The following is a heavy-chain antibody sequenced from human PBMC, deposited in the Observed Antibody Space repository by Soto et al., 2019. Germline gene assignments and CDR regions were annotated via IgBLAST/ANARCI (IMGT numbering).Heavy chain of an antibody. V-gene: IGHV3-48*03. Sequence: GGSLRLSCAASGFTFSSYEMNWVRQAPGKGLEWVSYISSSVSTIYYADSVKGRFTISRDNAKNSLYLQMNSLRAEDTAVYYCAIIMTTVTSIDYWGPGTLVTLSS. CDR1: GFTFSSYE. D-gene: IGHD4-17*01. CDR2: ISSSVSTI. CDR3: AIIMTTVTSIDY. J-gene: IGHJ4*02.